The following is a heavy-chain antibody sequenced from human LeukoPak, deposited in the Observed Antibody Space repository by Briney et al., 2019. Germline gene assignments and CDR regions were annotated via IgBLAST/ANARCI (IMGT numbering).Heavy chain of an antibody. Sequence: ASVKVSCKASGYTFTSHHMHWVRQAPGQGLEWMGWINPNSGGTNYAQKFQGRVTMTRDTSISTAYMELSRLRSDDTAVYYCARGRAARRYSGYDSPMDVWGKGTTVTVSS. J-gene: IGHJ6*03. CDR2: INPNSGGT. D-gene: IGHD5-12*01. CDR1: GYTFTSHH. CDR3: ARGRAARRYSGYDSPMDV. V-gene: IGHV1-2*02.